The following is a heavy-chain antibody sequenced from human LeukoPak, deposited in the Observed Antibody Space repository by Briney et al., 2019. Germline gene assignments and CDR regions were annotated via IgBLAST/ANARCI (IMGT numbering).Heavy chain of an antibody. V-gene: IGHV1-18*01. Sequence: ASVKVSFKTSGYTFTNYGISWVRQAPGLGLEGMGWISAYNGNTNYAQKVQGRVTITTDTSRSTDHMELRSLRFDDTAVYYCARDQSVRLLQTSSTYFKHVFAIWGQGSMVTVSS. J-gene: IGHJ3*02. CDR3: ARDQSVRLLQTSSTYFKHVFAI. CDR1: GYTFTNYG. CDR2: ISAYNGNT. D-gene: IGHD6-13*01.